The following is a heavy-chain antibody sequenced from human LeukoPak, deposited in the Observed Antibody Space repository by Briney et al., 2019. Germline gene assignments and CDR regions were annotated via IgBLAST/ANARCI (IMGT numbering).Heavy chain of an antibody. Sequence: SETLSLTCTVSGGSISSSSYYWGWLRQPPGKGLEWIGSIYYSGSTYYNPSLKSRVTITVDTTKNQFSLKLSSVTAADTAVYYCARGPGAISKEAFDIWGQGTMVTVSS. CDR3: ARGPGAISKEAFDI. CDR1: GGSISSSSYY. J-gene: IGHJ3*02. CDR2: IYYSGST. D-gene: IGHD5-24*01. V-gene: IGHV4-39*01.